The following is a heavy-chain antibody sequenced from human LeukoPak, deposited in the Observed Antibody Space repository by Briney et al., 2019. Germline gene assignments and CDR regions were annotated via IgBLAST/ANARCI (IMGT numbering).Heavy chain of an antibody. J-gene: IGHJ4*02. CDR3: AREGSYDGSTMWYFDY. CDR1: GFTVSSNY. D-gene: IGHD3-22*01. Sequence: PGGSLRLSCAASGFTVSSNYIAWVRQAPGKGLEWVSVIYSGGTIYYADSVKGRFTISRDNSKNTLYLQMNSLRAEDTAVYYCAREGSYDGSTMWYFDYWGQGTLVTVSS. V-gene: IGHV3-53*01. CDR2: IYSGGTI.